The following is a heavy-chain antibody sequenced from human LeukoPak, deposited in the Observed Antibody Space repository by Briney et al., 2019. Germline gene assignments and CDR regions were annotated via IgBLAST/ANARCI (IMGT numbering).Heavy chain of an antibody. CDR1: GGSISSYY. J-gene: IGHJ4*02. V-gene: IGHV4-59*01. CDR2: IYYSGST. Sequence: SETLSLTCILSGGSISSYYWSWIRQPPGKGLEWIGYIYYSGSTNYNPSLKSRVTISIDTSKNHFFLKLSTVTAADTAVYCCARSEYSGGSCYINFDSWGQGTLVTVSS. CDR3: ARSEYSGGSCYINFDS. D-gene: IGHD2-15*01.